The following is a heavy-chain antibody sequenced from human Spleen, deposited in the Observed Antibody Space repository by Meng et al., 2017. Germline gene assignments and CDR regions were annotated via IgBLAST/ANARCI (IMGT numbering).Heavy chain of an antibody. CDR2: INHSGST. D-gene: IGHD4-11*01. J-gene: IGHJ4*02. V-gene: IGHV4-34*01. Sequence: LPQVASGLLSPCRTLSLTGFSSGVSFSDYYWGWIRQPPGKGLEWIGEINHSGSTNYNPSLESRATISVDTSQNNLSLKLSSVTAADSAVYYCARGPTTMAHDFDYWGQGTLVTVSS. CDR3: ARGPTTMAHDFDY. CDR1: GVSFSDYY.